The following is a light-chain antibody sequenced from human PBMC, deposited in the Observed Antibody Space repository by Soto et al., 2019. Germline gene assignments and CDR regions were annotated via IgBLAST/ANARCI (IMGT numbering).Light chain of an antibody. CDR1: QTISSTY. J-gene: IGKJ1*01. CDR3: RQYGSSPKT. V-gene: IGKV3-20*01. Sequence: PSPATVSWSTGGRATLSCKTSQTISSTYLAWDQQKPGQAPRLLIYAASTRATGIPDRFSGSGCGTDFTLTISRLVPEDLPVYYCRQYGSSPKTFDQGTKVDIK. CDR2: AAS.